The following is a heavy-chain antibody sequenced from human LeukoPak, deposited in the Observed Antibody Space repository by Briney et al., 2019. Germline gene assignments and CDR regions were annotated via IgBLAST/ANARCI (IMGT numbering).Heavy chain of an antibody. CDR1: GGTFSSYA. Sequence: SVKVSCKASGGTFSSYAISWVRQAPGQGLEWMGRIIPILGIANYAQKFQGKVTITADKSTSTAYMELSSLRSEDTAVYYCASSDPTVTTFTPFDYWGQGTPVTVSS. V-gene: IGHV1-69*04. J-gene: IGHJ4*02. CDR2: IIPILGIA. CDR3: ASSDPTVTTFTPFDY. D-gene: IGHD4-17*01.